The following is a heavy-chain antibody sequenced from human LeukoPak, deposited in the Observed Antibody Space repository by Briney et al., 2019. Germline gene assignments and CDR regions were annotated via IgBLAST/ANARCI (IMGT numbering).Heavy chain of an antibody. J-gene: IGHJ3*02. D-gene: IGHD3-16*01. CDR1: GGSISSGGYY. V-gene: IGHV4-30-2*01. Sequence: SETLSLTCNVSGGSISSGGYYWSWIRQPPGKGLEWIGYIYHSGSTYYNPSLKSRVTISVDRSKNQFSLKLSSVTAADTAVYYCARGGVDAFDIWGQGTMVTVSS. CDR3: ARGGVDAFDI. CDR2: IYHSGST.